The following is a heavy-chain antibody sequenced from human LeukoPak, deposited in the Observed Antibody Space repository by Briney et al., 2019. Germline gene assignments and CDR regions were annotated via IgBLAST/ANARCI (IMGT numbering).Heavy chain of an antibody. D-gene: IGHD5-12*01. CDR3: ARDRYSGYDGFGAFDI. CDR1: GGPLTSYY. J-gene: IGHJ3*02. V-gene: IGHV4-59*01. Sequence: SETLSLTCAVSGGPLTSYYWSWIRQPPGKGLEWIGFIYYRGSTNYNPSLESRVTISVDTSKNRFSLKLSSVTAADTAVYDCARDRYSGYDGFGAFDIWGQGTMVTVSS. CDR2: IYYRGST.